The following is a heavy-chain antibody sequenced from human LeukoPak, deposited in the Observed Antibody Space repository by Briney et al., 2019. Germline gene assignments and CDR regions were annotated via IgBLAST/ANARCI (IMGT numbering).Heavy chain of an antibody. J-gene: IGHJ3*02. CDR3: PRLGQLVELYAFGI. CDR2: ISSSSSYI. V-gene: IGHV3-21*04. CDR1: GFTFSSYS. D-gene: IGHD6-13*01. Sequence: PGGSLRLSCAASGFTFSSYSMNWVRQAPGKGLEWVSSISSSSSYIYYADSVKGRFTISRDNAKNSLYLQMNSLRAEDTAVYYCPRLGQLVELYAFGIWGQGTMVTVST.